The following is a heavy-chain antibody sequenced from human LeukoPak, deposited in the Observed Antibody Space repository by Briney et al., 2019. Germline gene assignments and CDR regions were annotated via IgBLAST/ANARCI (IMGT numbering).Heavy chain of an antibody. V-gene: IGHV3-30*04. Sequence: GGSLRLSCAASGFTFSSYAMHWVRQAPGKGLEWVAVISYDGSNKYYADSVKGRFTISRDNSKNTLYLQMNSLRAEDTAVYYCARDKQWLVGYYMDVWGKGTTVTVSS. CDR1: GFTFSSYA. J-gene: IGHJ6*03. CDR3: ARDKQWLVGYYMDV. CDR2: ISYDGSNK. D-gene: IGHD6-19*01.